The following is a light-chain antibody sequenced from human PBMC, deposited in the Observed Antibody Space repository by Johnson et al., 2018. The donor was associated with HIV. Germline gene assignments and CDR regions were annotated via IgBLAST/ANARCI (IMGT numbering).Light chain of an antibody. CDR1: SSNIGNNY. CDR2: DNN. V-gene: IGLV1-51*01. J-gene: IGLJ1*01. CDR3: GTWDSSLSAGV. Sequence: QSVLTQPPSVSAAPGQKVTISCSGSSSNIGNNYVSWYQQFPGTAPKLLIYDNNKRPSGIPDRFSGPKSGTSATLGITGLQTGDEADYYCGTWDSSLSAGVFGTGTKVTVL.